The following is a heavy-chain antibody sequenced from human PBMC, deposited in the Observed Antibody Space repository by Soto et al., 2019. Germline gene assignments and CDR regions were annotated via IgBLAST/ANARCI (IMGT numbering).Heavy chain of an antibody. V-gene: IGHV5-51*01. CDR2: IYPGDSDT. J-gene: IGHJ4*02. D-gene: IGHD3-22*01. Sequence: GESLKISCKGSGYSFTSYWIGWVRQMPGKGLERMGIIYPGDSDTRYSPSFQGQVTISADKSISTAYLQWSSLKASDTAMYYCARSMPGYYDSSGYYYEDYWGQGTLVTVSS. CDR1: GYSFTSYW. CDR3: ARSMPGYYDSSGYYYEDY.